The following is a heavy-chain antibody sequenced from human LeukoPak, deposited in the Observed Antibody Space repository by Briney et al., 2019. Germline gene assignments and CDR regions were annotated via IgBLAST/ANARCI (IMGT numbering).Heavy chain of an antibody. Sequence: SEPLSLTCTVSGGSISSYYWRWIRQPPGKGLEWLGYIYYSGSPNYNPSLKSRVTISVDTSKNQFSLKLSSVTAADTAVYYCARAVPNYDFWSGYTDQYYMDVWGQGTLVTVSS. J-gene: IGHJ1*01. CDR2: IYYSGSP. CDR1: GGSISSYY. D-gene: IGHD3-3*01. CDR3: ARAVPNYDFWSGYTDQYYMDV. V-gene: IGHV4-59*01.